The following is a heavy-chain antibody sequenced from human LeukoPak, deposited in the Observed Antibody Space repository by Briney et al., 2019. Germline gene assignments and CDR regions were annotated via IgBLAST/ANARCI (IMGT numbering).Heavy chain of an antibody. V-gene: IGHV1-2*02. CDR2: ISPDSVAS. CDR1: EYTFTPYY. D-gene: IGHD6-25*01. Sequence: APVTVSYTPSEYTFTPYYIHWVRQAPGRGGEGIGGISPDSVASNYAERFQGRVLMARDTSFSTAYMELGELRSDDTAVYYCAKDRAALATLVDGFEVWRQGTMVTVS. CDR3: AKDRAALATLVDGFEV. J-gene: IGHJ3*01.